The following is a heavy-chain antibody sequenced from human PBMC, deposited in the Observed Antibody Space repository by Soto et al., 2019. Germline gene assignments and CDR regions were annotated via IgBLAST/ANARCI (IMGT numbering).Heavy chain of an antibody. CDR2: ISYDGSNK. CDR3: ARIGGRGSGPSDGMDV. Sequence: GGSLRLSCAASGFTFSSYAMHWVRQAPGKGLEWVAVISYDGSNKYYADSVKGRFTISRDNSKNTLYLQMNSLGAEDTAVYYCARIGGRGSGPSDGMDVWGQGTTVTVSS. CDR1: GFTFSSYA. V-gene: IGHV3-30-3*01. D-gene: IGHD3-10*01. J-gene: IGHJ6*02.